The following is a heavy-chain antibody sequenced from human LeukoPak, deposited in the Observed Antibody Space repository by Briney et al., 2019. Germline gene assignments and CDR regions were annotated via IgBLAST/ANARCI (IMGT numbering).Heavy chain of an antibody. V-gene: IGHV4-39*07. CDR1: GGSISSSSYY. J-gene: IGHJ4*02. Sequence: SETLSLTCTVSGGSISSSSYYWGWIRQPPGKGLEWIGCIYYSGSTYYNPSLKSRVTISVGTSKNQFSLRLNSVTAADTAEYYCAGISMARGVIMSDCWGQGTLVTVSS. D-gene: IGHD3-10*01. CDR2: IYYSGST. CDR3: AGISMARGVIMSDC.